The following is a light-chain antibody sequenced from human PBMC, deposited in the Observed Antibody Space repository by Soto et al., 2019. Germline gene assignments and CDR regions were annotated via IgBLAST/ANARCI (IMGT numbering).Light chain of an antibody. V-gene: IGKV1-39*01. Sequence: DIQMTQSPSSLSPSVGDRVTITCRASQDIRRYLSWYQQKTGTAPKFLIYSASGLHSGVPSRFSGSGSGTDFTLTISSLQPEDFATYYCLQTDSTPWTFGQGTKVEIK. CDR2: SAS. CDR1: QDIRRY. CDR3: LQTDSTPWT. J-gene: IGKJ1*01.